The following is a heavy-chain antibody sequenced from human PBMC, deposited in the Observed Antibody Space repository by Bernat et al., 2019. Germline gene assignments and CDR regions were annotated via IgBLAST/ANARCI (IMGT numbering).Heavy chain of an antibody. CDR1: GFTFGNSA. CDR3: SRAAVRYQLTCYYDFGMDV. J-gene: IGHJ6*02. V-gene: IGHV3-49*03. D-gene: IGHD2-2*01. Sequence: EVQLVESGGDLVQPGRSLRLSCTGSGFTFGNSAMSWFRQAPGKGLEWVGFIRGKAYGETTEYAASVKGRFSISRDESKSIAYLQMNSLETEDTAVYYCSRAAVRYQLTCYYDFGMDVWGQGTTVTVSS. CDR2: IRGKAYGETT.